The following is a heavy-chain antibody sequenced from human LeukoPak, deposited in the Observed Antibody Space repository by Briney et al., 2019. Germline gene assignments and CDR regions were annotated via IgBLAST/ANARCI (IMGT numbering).Heavy chain of an antibody. CDR2: IQFSGST. J-gene: IGHJ5*02. CDR1: GVSMSSYY. CDR3: AKGDGNWFDP. V-gene: IGHV4-59*01. Sequence: PSETLSLTCTVSGVSMSSYYWSWIRQSPGKGLEWIGYIQFSGSTNYDPSLKSRVTISEETSKNQFSLRLSSVTAADTAVYYCAKGDGNWFDPWGQGALVTVSS.